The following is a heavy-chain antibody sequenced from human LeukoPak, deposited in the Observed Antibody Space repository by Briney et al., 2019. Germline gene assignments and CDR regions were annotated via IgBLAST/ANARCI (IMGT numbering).Heavy chain of an antibody. J-gene: IGHJ4*02. D-gene: IGHD3-10*01. CDR3: ATALYYYGSGSLLGYYFDY. Sequence: GGSLRLSCAASGFTFSSYAMSWVRQAPGKGLEWVSAISGSGGSTYYADSVKGRFTISRDNAKNSLYLQMNSLRAEDTALYYCATALYYYGSGSLLGYYFDYWGQGTLVTVSS. V-gene: IGHV3-23*01. CDR1: GFTFSSYA. CDR2: ISGSGGST.